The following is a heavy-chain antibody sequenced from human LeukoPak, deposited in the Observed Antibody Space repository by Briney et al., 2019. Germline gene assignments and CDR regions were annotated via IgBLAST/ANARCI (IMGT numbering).Heavy chain of an antibody. CDR3: ASREVPRAFDI. D-gene: IGHD1-26*01. J-gene: IGHJ3*02. CDR1: GGSISGSSYY. Sequence: PSETLSLTCTVSGGSISGSSYYWGWIRQPPWRGLEWIGSIYYSGSTYYNPSLKSRVTISVDTSKNQFSLKLSSVTAADTAVYYCASREVPRAFDIWGRGTMVTVSS. V-gene: IGHV4-39*01. CDR2: IYYSGST.